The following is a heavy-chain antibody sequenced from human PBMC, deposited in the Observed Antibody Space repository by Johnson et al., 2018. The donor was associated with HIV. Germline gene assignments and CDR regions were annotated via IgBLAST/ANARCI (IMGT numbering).Heavy chain of an antibody. J-gene: IGHJ3*02. CDR1: GFTFDDYG. CDR3: ARDSSSWRPSGAFDI. D-gene: IGHD6-13*01. V-gene: IGHV3-23*04. CDR2: ISGSGGST. Sequence: VQLVESGGGLVQPGRSLRLSCAASGFTFDDYGMSWVRQAPGKGLEWVSAISGSGGSTFNADSVKGRFTISRENAKNSLYLQMNSLRAEDTAVYSCARDSSSWRPSGAFDIWGQGTMVTVSS.